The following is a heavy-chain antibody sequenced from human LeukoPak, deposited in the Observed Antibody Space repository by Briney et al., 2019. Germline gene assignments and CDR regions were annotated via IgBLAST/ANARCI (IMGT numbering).Heavy chain of an antibody. CDR3: ARDPYFSFDY. J-gene: IGHJ4*02. D-gene: IGHD2/OR15-2a*01. Sequence: GGSLRLSCAASGFTFSSYAMRWVRQAPGKGLEWVSGISGSGGSTYYADSVKGRFTIARDNSKNTLYLQMNSLRAEDTAVYYCARDPYFSFDYWGQGTLVTVSS. V-gene: IGHV3-23*01. CDR2: ISGSGGST. CDR1: GFTFSSYA.